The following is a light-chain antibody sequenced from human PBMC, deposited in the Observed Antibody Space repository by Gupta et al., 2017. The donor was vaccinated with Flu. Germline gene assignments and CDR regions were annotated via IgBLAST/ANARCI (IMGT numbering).Light chain of an antibody. CDR1: QSVSSF. Sequence: EIVLTHSPATLSLSPGDRATLSCRASQSVSSFLAWYQQKPGQAPRLLIYDVSKRATGIPARFSGSGSGTDFTLTISSLEPEDFAVYFCQQRSDWLTFGGGTKVEIK. J-gene: IGKJ4*01. V-gene: IGKV3-11*01. CDR2: DVS. CDR3: QQRSDWLT.